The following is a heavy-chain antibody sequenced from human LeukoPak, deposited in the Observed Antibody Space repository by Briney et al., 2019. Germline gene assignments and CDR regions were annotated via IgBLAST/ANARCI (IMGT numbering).Heavy chain of an antibody. Sequence: GGSLRLSCAASGFTFRSYWMSWVRQAPGRGLEWVANINQGGSVQYYMDSVKGRFTISRDDAKNSLYVQMNSLRDEDTAVYYCARVEYSGWNLEYWGQGTLVTVSS. CDR2: INQGGSVQ. V-gene: IGHV3-7*01. J-gene: IGHJ4*02. CDR1: GFTFRSYW. CDR3: ARVEYSGWNLEY. D-gene: IGHD5-12*01.